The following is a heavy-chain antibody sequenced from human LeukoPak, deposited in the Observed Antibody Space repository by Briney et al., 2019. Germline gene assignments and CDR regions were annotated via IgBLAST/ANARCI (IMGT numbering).Heavy chain of an antibody. J-gene: IGHJ4*02. V-gene: IGHV3-30*03. Sequence: GRSLRLSCAASGFTFSSYGMHWVRQAPGKGLEWVAVMSYDGSNKYYADSVKGRFTISRDNSKNTLYLQMNSLRAEDTAVYYCGRGGGYDILTEIDYWGQGTLVTVSS. CDR1: GFTFSSYG. CDR3: GRGGGYDILTEIDY. D-gene: IGHD3-9*01. CDR2: MSYDGSNK.